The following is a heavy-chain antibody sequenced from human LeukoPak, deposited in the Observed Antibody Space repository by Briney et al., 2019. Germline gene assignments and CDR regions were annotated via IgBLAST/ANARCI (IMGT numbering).Heavy chain of an antibody. J-gene: IGHJ4*02. CDR2: IYHSGST. V-gene: IGHV4-30-2*01. Sequence: SETLSLTCAVSGGSISSGGYSWSWIRQPPGKGLEWIGYIYHSGSTYYNPSLKSRVTISVDRSKNQFSLKLSFVTAADTAVYYCARVESSGRYYVYWGQGTLVTVSS. D-gene: IGHD6-19*01. CDR1: GGSISSGGYS. CDR3: ARVESSGRYYVY.